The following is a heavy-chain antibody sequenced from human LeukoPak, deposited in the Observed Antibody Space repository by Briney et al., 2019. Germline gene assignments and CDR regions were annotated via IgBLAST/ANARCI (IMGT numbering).Heavy chain of an antibody. J-gene: IGHJ4*02. CDR3: ARDAMGSDSSPPGY. V-gene: IGHV4-59*01. Sequence: PSETLSLTCTVSGGSISSYYWSWIRQPPGKGLEWIGYIYYSGSTNYNPSLKSRVTISVDTSKNQFSLKLSSVTAADTAVYYCARDAMGSDSSPPGYWGQGTLVTVSS. CDR1: GGSISSYY. D-gene: IGHD6-13*01. CDR2: IYYSGST.